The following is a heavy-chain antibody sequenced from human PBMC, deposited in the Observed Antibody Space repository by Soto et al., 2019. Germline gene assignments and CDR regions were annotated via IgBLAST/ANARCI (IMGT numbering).Heavy chain of an antibody. CDR1: GFSVSSYY. CDR2: LYRGGTT. D-gene: IGHD4-4*01. Sequence: EVQLVETGGGLIQPGGSLRLSCAASGFSVSSYYLSWVRQAPGKGLEWVSVLYRGGTTYYADSLKGRFIISRDNSKNTLYLQMNTLRAEDAAVYYCARPYDYTFAGGMDVWGQGTTVTVPS. CDR3: ARPYDYTFAGGMDV. V-gene: IGHV3-53*02. J-gene: IGHJ6*02.